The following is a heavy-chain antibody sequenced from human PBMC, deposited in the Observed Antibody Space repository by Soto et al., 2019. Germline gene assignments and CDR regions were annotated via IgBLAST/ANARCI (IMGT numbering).Heavy chain of an antibody. V-gene: IGHV3-23*01. D-gene: IGHD1-20*01. CDR3: AKDRYNWNPYYYYGMDV. CDR2: ISGSGGST. J-gene: IGHJ6*02. Sequence: GGSLRLSCAASGFTFSSYAMSWVRQAPGKGLEWVSAISGSGGSTYYADSVKGRFTISRDNSKNTLYLQMNSLRAEDTAVYYCAKDRYNWNPYYYYGMDVWGQGTTVTVSS. CDR1: GFTFSSYA.